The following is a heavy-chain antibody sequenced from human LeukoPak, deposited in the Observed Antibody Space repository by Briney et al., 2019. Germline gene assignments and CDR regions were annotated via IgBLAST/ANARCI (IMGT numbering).Heavy chain of an antibody. CDR3: VLSYQGYFDH. CDR2: ISSSGNTV. J-gene: IGHJ4*02. Sequence: GGSLRLSCAASGFTFSSYEMNWVRQAPGKGLEWVSYISSSGNTVYYADSVKGRFTISRDNAKNSLYLQLNSLRADDTAVYYVVLSYQGYFDHWGQGTLVTVSS. V-gene: IGHV3-48*03. CDR1: GFTFSSYE. D-gene: IGHD3-16*02.